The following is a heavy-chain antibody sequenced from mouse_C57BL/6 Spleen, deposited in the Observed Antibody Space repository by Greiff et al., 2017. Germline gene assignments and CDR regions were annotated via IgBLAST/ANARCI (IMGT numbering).Heavy chain of an antibody. CDR3: ARRGNPLPYAMDY. Sequence: QVQLQQPGAELVMPGASVKLSCKASGYTFTSYWMNWVKQRPGQGLEWIGEIDPSDSYTNYNQKFKGKATLTADKSSSTAYRQLSSLTSEDSAVYCGARRGNPLPYAMDYWGQGTSVTVSS. CDR2: IDPSDSYT. D-gene: IGHD2-1*01. CDR1: GYTFTSYW. V-gene: IGHV1-69*01. J-gene: IGHJ4*01.